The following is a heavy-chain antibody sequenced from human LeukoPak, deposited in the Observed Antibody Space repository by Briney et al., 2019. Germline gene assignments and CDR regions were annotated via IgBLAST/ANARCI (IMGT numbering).Heavy chain of an antibody. J-gene: IGHJ3*02. D-gene: IGHD3-22*01. V-gene: IGHV4-59*01. CDR1: GGSISSYY. CDR2: FYYSGST. Sequence: SETLSLTCTVSGGSISSYYWSWIRQPPGKGLEWIGYFYYSGSTNYNPSLKSRVTISVGTSKNQFSLKLNSVTAADTAVYYCASAYYYYDSSGYPDAFDIWGQGTMVTVSS. CDR3: ASAYYYYDSSGYPDAFDI.